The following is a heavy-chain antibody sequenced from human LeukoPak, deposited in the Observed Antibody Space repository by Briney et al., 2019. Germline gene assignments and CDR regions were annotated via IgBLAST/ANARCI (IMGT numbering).Heavy chain of an antibody. V-gene: IGHV3-30*18. D-gene: IGHD2-2*02. CDR2: ISYDGSNK. CDR3: AKDSCSGTSCYTNWFDP. CDR1: GFTFSSYG. J-gene: IGHJ5*02. Sequence: GGSLRLSCAASGFTFSSYGMHWVRQAPGKGLEWVAVISYDGSNKYYADSVKGRFTISRDNSKNTLYLQMNSLRAEDTAVYYCAKDSCSGTSCYTNWFDPWGQGTLVTVSS.